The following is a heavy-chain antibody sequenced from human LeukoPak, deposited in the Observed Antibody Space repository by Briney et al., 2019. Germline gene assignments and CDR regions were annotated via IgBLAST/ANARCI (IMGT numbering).Heavy chain of an antibody. V-gene: IGHV3-74*01. CDR2: INSDGSST. D-gene: IGHD3-9*01. CDR3: ARDTKVDWFDY. Sequence: GGSLRLSCAASGFTFSSYWMHWVRQAPGKGLVWVSRINSDGSSTTYADSVKGRFTISRDNSKNTLFLQMNSLRAEDTAVYYCARDTKVDWFDYWGQGTLVTVSS. J-gene: IGHJ4*02. CDR1: GFTFSSYW.